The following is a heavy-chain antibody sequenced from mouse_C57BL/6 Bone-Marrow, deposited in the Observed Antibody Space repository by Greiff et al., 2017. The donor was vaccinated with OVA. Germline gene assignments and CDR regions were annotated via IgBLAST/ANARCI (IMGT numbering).Heavy chain of an antibody. CDR2: IDPGNGNT. J-gene: IGHJ1*03. CDR1: GFNIKNTY. V-gene: IGHV14-3*01. CDR3: ARWNGSHWYYEV. D-gene: IGHD1-1*01. Sequence: VQLQQSVAELVRPGASVKLSCTASGFNIKNTYMNWVKQRPEQGLEWIGRIDPGNGNTKYTAKFQGKATITADQSSSTAYLQLSSLQSEDTAIYYCARWNGSHWYYEVWGTGTTVT.